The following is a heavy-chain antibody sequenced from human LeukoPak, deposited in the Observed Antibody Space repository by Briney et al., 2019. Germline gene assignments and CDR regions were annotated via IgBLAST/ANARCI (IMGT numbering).Heavy chain of an antibody. V-gene: IGHV3-23*01. J-gene: IGHJ4*02. D-gene: IGHD3-22*01. CDR2: ISGSGGST. Sequence: GGSLRLSCVASGLPIADFAMHWVRQAPGKGLEWVSSISGSGGSTYYADSVKGRFTVSRDNSKNTLYLQMNSLRAEDTAVYYCAKARGTVVPPFDYWGQGTLATVSS. CDR3: AKARGTVVPPFDY. CDR1: GLPIADFA.